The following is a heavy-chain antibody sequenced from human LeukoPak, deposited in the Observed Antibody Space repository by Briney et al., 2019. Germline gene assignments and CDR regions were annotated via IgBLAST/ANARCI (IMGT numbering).Heavy chain of an antibody. V-gene: IGHV4-34*01. D-gene: IGHD6-6*01. CDR2: INHSGST. Sequence: SETLSLTCAVYGGSFSGYYWSWIRQPPGKGLEWIGEINHSGSTNYNPSLKSRVTISVDTSKNQFSLKLSSVTAADTAVYYCARHGPEYSSFEYFQHWGQGTLVTVSS. CDR3: ARHGPEYSSFEYFQH. CDR1: GGSFSGYY. J-gene: IGHJ1*01.